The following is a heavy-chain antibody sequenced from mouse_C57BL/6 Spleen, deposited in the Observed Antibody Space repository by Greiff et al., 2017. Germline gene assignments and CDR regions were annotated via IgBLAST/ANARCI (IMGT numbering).Heavy chain of an antibody. CDR1: GYTFTDYE. D-gene: IGHD2-3*01. J-gene: IGHJ3*01. V-gene: IGHV1-15*01. CDR3: TRYDGYYTWFAY. CDR2: MDPETGGT. Sequence: VQLQQSGAELVRPGASVTLSCKASGYTFTDYEMHWVKQTPVHGLEWIGAMDPETGGTAYNQKFKGKAILTADKSSSTAYMELRSLTSEDSAVYYCTRYDGYYTWFAYWGQGTLVTVSA.